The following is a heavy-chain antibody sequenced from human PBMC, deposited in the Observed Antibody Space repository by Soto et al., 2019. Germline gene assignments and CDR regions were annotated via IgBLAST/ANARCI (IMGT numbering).Heavy chain of an antibody. J-gene: IGHJ4*02. CDR1: GYSFTTYW. V-gene: IGHV5-51*01. CDR2: IYPDDSDT. CDR3: ARLAHDSSGALYYFDY. D-gene: IGHD3-22*01. Sequence: GESLKISCKGSGYSFTTYWIGWVRQMPGKGLEWMGIIYPDDSDTRYSPSFQGQVTISVDKSISTAYLQWSSLKASDTAMYYCARLAHDSSGALYYFDYWGQGTLVTVSS.